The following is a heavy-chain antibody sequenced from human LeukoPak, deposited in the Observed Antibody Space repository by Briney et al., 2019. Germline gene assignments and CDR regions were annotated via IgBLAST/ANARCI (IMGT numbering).Heavy chain of an antibody. Sequence: PGGSLRLSCAASGFTFSSYAMHWVRQAPGKGLEWVAVISYDGSNKYYADSVKGRFTISRDNSKNTLYLQMNSLRAEDTAVYYRARDHSRIAAAGTFGYWGQGTLVTVSS. V-gene: IGHV3-30*04. CDR2: ISYDGSNK. CDR1: GFTFSSYA. J-gene: IGHJ4*02. CDR3: ARDHSRIAAAGTFGY. D-gene: IGHD6-13*01.